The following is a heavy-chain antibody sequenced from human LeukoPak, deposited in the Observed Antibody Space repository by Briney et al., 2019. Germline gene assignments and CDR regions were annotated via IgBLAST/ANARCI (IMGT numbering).Heavy chain of an antibody. CDR3: AKDDGLAAAGTSFDY. CDR1: GFTFSSYA. D-gene: IGHD6-13*01. V-gene: IGHV3-30-3*01. Sequence: GGSLRLSCAASGFTFSSYAMHWVRQAPGKGLEWVAVISYDGSNKYYADSVKGRFTISRDNSKNTLYLQMNSLRAEDTAVYYCAKDDGLAAAGTSFDYWGQGTLVTVSS. CDR2: ISYDGSNK. J-gene: IGHJ4*02.